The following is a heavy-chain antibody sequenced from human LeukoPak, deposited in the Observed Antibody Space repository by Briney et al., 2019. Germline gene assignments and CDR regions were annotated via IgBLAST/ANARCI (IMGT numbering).Heavy chain of an antibody. D-gene: IGHD6-13*01. V-gene: IGHV3-33*01. J-gene: IGHJ4*02. CDR3: ASDGIAVDRGIGYFDY. Sequence: GGSLRLSCAASGFTFRSYGMHWVRQAPGKGLEWVAVIWYDGSNKYYADSVKGRFTISRDNSENTLYLQMNSLRAEDTALYYCASDGIAVDRGIGYFDYWSQGTLVTVSS. CDR2: IWYDGSNK. CDR1: GFTFRSYG.